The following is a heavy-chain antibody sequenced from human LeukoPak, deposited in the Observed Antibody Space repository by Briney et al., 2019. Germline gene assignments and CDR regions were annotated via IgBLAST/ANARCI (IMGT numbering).Heavy chain of an antibody. CDR2: INAGNGNT. CDR3: ARSFFPHYYDSSGYYEPFDY. CDR1: GYTFTSNY. J-gene: IGHJ4*02. Sequence: ASVKVSCKASGYTFTSNYIHWVRQAPGQRLEWMGWINAGNGNTKYSQKFQGRVTITRDTSASTAYMELSSLRSEDTAVYYCARSFFPHYYDSSGYYEPFDYWGQGTLVTVSS. V-gene: IGHV1-3*01. D-gene: IGHD3-22*01.